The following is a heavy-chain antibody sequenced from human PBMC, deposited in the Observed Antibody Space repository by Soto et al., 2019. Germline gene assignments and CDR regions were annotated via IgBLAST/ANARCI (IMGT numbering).Heavy chain of an antibody. V-gene: IGHV1-18*01. CDR2: ISAYNGNT. Sequence: ASVKVSCKTSGYTYTKYDINWVRQAPGQGLEWMGWISAYNGNTNYAQKLQGRVTMTTDTSTSTAYMELRSLRSDDTAVYYCARGYCSGGSCYDYWGQGTLVTVSS. J-gene: IGHJ4*02. CDR3: ARGYCSGGSCYDY. D-gene: IGHD2-15*01. CDR1: GYTYTKYD.